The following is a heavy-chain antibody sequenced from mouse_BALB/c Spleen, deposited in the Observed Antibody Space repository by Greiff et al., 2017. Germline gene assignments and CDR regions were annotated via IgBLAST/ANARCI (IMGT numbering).Heavy chain of an antibody. CDR1: GFNIKDTY. CDR3: ARHYDYDVFAY. J-gene: IGHJ3*01. V-gene: IGHV14-3*02. Sequence: EVKLMESGAELVKPGASVKLSCTASGFNIKDTYMHWVKQRPEQGLEWIGRIDPANGNTKYDPKFQGKATITADTSSNTAYLQLSSLTSEETAVYYCARHYDYDVFAYWGQGTLVTVSA. D-gene: IGHD2-4*01. CDR2: IDPANGNT.